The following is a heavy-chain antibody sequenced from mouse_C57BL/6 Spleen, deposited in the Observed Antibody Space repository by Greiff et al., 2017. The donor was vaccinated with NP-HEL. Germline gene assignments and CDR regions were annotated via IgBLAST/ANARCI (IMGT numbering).Heavy chain of an antibody. CDR2: IYPGRGST. Sequence: QVQLQQPGAELVKPGASVKMSCKASGYTFTSYWITWVKQRPGQGLEWIGDIYPGRGSTKYNEKFKSKATLTVDTSSSTAYMQLSSLTSEDSAVYYCASHYYGSSRPYAMDYWGQGTSVTVSS. D-gene: IGHD1-1*01. J-gene: IGHJ4*01. CDR3: ASHYYGSSRPYAMDY. V-gene: IGHV1-55*01. CDR1: GYTFTSYW.